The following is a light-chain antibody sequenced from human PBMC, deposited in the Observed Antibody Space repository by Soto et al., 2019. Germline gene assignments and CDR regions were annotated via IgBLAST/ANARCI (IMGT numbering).Light chain of an antibody. CDR2: EVS. J-gene: IGLJ1*01. CDR1: SSDVGRHNY. CDR3: SSYAGSNNFV. V-gene: IGLV2-8*01. Sequence: QSALTQPPSASGSPGQSVTISCTGTSSDVGRHNYVSWYQQHPDKAPKLIIYEVSKRPSGVPDRFSGSKSGNTASLTISGLQTEDEADYYCSSYAGSNNFVFGIGTKLTVL.